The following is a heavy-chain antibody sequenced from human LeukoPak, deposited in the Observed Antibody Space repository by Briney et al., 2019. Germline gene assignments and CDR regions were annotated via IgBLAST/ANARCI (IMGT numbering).Heavy chain of an antibody. J-gene: IGHJ5*02. V-gene: IGHV1-69*06. CDR2: IIPIFGTA. CDR1: GYTFTSYG. D-gene: IGHD6-19*01. CDR3: ARDGQQWLVRGGWFDP. Sequence: SVKVSCKASGYTFTSYGISWVRQAPGQGLEWMGGIIPIFGTANYAQKFQGRVTITADKSTSTAYMELSSLRSEDTAVYYCARDGQQWLVRGGWFDPWGQGTLVTVSS.